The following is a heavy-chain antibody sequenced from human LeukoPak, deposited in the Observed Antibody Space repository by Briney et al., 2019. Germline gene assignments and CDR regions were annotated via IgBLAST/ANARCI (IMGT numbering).Heavy chain of an antibody. CDR3: ARERALSITMVRGAKDY. V-gene: IGHV1-2*02. CDR2: INPNSGGT. Sequence: ASVKVFCKASGYTFTGYYMHWVRQAPGQGLEWMGWINPNSGGTNYAQKFQGRVTMTRDTSISTAYMELSRLRSDDTAVYYCARERALSITMVRGAKDYWGQGTLVTVSS. CDR1: GYTFTGYY. D-gene: IGHD3-10*01. J-gene: IGHJ4*02.